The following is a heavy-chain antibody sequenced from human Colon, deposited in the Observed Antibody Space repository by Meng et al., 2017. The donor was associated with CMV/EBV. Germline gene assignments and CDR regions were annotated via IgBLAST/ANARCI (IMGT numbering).Heavy chain of an antibody. D-gene: IGHD2-2*02. CDR1: GLNFSTYS. CDR2: ISTGSHYT. Sequence: GESLKISCVGSGLNFSTYSMNWVRQAPGKGLEWVSTISTGSHYTYYADSVTGRFTISRDNAKSSLYLQMNSLRAEDTAVYYCASSYGDIVVVPAAINWGQGTLVTVSS. CDR3: ASSYGDIVVVPAAIN. V-gene: IGHV3-21*04. J-gene: IGHJ4*02.